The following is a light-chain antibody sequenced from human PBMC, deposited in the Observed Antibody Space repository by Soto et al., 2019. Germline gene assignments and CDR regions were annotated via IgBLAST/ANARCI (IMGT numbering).Light chain of an antibody. CDR2: GAS. V-gene: IGKV3-20*01. Sequence: EIVLTQSPGTLSLSPGERATLSCRASQSVSSSYLAWYQQKPGQAPRLLIYGASSRATGITDRFSASGSGTDFTLTISRLEPEDFAVYYCQQYGSSPPWTFGQGTKVEIK. CDR1: QSVSSSY. J-gene: IGKJ1*01. CDR3: QQYGSSPPWT.